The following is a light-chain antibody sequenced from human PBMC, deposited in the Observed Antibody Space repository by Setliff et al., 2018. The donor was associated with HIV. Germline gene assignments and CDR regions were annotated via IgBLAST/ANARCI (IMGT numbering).Light chain of an antibody. Sequence: QSVLTQPASVSGSPGQSITISCSGTISVIGSYNFVSWYQQHPGKAPKLMMSDVNKRPSGVSDRFSGSKSGNTASLTISGLQAEDEANYYCSSYTTSSTYVFGPGTKVTVL. J-gene: IGLJ1*01. CDR3: SSYTTSSTYV. CDR1: ISVIGSYNF. V-gene: IGLV2-14*03. CDR2: DVN.